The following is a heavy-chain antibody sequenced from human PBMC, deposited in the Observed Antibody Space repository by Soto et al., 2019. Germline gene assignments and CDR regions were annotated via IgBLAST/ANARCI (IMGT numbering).Heavy chain of an antibody. V-gene: IGHV1-18*01. Sequence: ASVKVSCKASGYTFTSYGISWVRQAPGQGLEWMGWISAYNGNTKYAQKFQGRVTITADESTSTAYMELSSLRSEDTAVYYCARDWEYCISTSCPPYFQHWGQGTLVTVSS. CDR3: ARDWEYCISTSCPPYFQH. J-gene: IGHJ1*01. CDR2: ISAYNGNT. CDR1: GYTFTSYG. D-gene: IGHD2-2*01.